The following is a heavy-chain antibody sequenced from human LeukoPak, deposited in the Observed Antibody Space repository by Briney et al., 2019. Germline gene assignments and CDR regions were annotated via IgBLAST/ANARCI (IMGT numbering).Heavy chain of an antibody. Sequence: GGSLRLSRAASGLTFSRYGMHWFRQAPGKGLEWVAFISYDGSNNYYADSVKGRFTISRDNSKNTLYLQMNSLRAEDAAVYYCARGWGDRSSASCRHHLIDYWGQGTLVTVSS. D-gene: IGHD2-2*01. CDR3: ARGWGDRSSASCRHHLIDY. V-gene: IGHV3-30*03. CDR1: GLTFSRYG. CDR2: ISYDGSNN. J-gene: IGHJ4*02.